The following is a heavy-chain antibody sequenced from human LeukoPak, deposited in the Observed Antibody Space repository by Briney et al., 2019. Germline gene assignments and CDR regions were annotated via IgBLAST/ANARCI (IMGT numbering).Heavy chain of an antibody. V-gene: IGHV4-34*01. Sequence: SETLSLTCAVYGGSFSGYYWSWIRQPPGKGLEWIGEVNHSGSRKYSPSLKSRVTISVDTSKNQFSLKLSSVTAADTAVYYCASDCSSTSCYLDYWGQGTLVTVSS. D-gene: IGHD2-2*01. CDR2: VNHSGSR. CDR1: GGSFSGYY. CDR3: ASDCSSTSCYLDY. J-gene: IGHJ4*02.